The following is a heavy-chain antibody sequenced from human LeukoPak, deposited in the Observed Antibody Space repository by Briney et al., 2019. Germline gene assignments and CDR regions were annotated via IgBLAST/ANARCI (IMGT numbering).Heavy chain of an antibody. CDR2: MNSKSGDT. CDR3: ARGASRSFDY. V-gene: IGHV1-2*02. J-gene: IGHJ4*02. CDR1: GYSFTGYY. Sequence: ASVKVSCKASGYSFTGYYMHWLRQAPGQGLEWMGWMNSKSGDTYYGQKFQGRVTMTRDTSINTAYMELSSLRSEDTAVYYCARGASRSFDYWGQGTLVTVSS.